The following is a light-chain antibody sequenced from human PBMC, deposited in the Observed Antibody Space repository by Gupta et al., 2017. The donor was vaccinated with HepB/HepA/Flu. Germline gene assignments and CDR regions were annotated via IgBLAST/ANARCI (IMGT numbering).Light chain of an antibody. Sequence: DIQMTHSPSSLSASVGDRVTIPCRASQSISSYLNWYQQKPGKAPKLLIYAASSLQRGVASRFSGSGCGTDFTLTISSRQPEDLAAYYCQQRYGAPPEWTFGQGTKVEIK. J-gene: IGKJ1*01. V-gene: IGKV1-39*01. CDR3: QQRYGAPPEWT. CDR2: AAS. CDR1: QSISSY.